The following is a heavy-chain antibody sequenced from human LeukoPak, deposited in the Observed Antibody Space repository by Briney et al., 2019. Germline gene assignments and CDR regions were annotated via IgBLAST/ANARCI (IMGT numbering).Heavy chain of an antibody. V-gene: IGHV4-39*07. Sequence: SETLSLTCTVSGGSISSSSYYWGWIRQPPGKGLEWIGSIYYSGSTYYNPSLKSRVTISVDTSKNQFSLKLSSVTAADTAVYYCARVGYDILTGSTSWFDPWGQGTLVTVSS. CDR2: IYYSGST. CDR3: ARVGYDILTGSTSWFDP. D-gene: IGHD3-9*01. J-gene: IGHJ5*02. CDR1: GGSISSSSYY.